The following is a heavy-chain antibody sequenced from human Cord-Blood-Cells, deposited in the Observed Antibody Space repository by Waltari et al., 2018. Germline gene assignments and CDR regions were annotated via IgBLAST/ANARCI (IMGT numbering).Heavy chain of an antibody. CDR2: MNPNSGNT. CDR1: GYTFTSYD. CDR3: ARSNQLPWNPYYYYGMDV. D-gene: IGHD2-2*01. Sequence: QVQLVQSGAEVKKPGASVKVSCKASGYTFTSYDINWVRQAPGQGREWMGWMNPNSGNTGYAQKFQGRVTMTRNTSISTAYMELSSLRSEDTAVYYCARSNQLPWNPYYYYGMDVWGQGTTVTVSS. J-gene: IGHJ6*02. V-gene: IGHV1-8*01.